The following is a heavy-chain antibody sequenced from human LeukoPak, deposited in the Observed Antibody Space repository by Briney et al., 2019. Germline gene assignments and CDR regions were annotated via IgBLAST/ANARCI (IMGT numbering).Heavy chain of an antibody. D-gene: IGHD6-19*01. CDR1: GYTFTSYN. Sequence: ASVKVSCKASGYTFTSYNMQWVRQGPGQGHDLMGIINPSGGSTSYAQKFQGRVTMTRDTSTSTVYMELSSLRSEDTAVYYCARAGFGVAGLNYWGQGTLVTVSS. CDR3: ARAGFGVAGLNY. V-gene: IGHV1-46*01. CDR2: INPSGGST. J-gene: IGHJ4*02.